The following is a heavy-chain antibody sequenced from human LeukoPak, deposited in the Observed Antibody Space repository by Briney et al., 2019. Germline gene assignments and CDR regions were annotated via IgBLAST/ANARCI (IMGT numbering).Heavy chain of an antibody. CDR3: AMNGQSGFSFDP. CDR2: INHSGSTS. V-gene: IGHV4-34*01. J-gene: IGHJ5*02. CDR1: GESFSGYF. D-gene: IGHD3-3*01. Sequence: SETLSLTCAVYGESFSGYFWNWIRQPPGKGLEWIGEINHSGSTSNHNPSLKSRVTMSVDTSKNQFSLRLTSMTAADTAVYYCAMNGQSGFSFDPWGQGTLVTVSS.